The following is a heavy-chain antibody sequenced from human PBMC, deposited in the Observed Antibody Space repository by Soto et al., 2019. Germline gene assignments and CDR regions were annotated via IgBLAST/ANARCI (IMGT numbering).Heavy chain of an antibody. CDR2: IYHSGST. J-gene: IGHJ4*02. CDR1: GGSISSGGYS. V-gene: IGHV4-30-2*01. Sequence: PSETLSLTCAVSGGSISSGGYSWSWIRQPPGKGLEWIGYIYHSGSTYYNPSLKSRVTISVDRSKNQFSLKLSSVTAADTAVYYCASNMVRGVFDYWGQGTLVTVPQ. D-gene: IGHD3-10*01. CDR3: ASNMVRGVFDY.